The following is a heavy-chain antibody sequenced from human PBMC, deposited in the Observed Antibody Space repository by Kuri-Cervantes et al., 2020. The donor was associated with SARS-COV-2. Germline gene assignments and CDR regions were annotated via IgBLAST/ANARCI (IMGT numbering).Heavy chain of an antibody. CDR2: INHTGST. CDR1: GGSFSGYY. J-gene: IGHJ2*01. V-gene: IGHV4-34*01. CDR3: ARGCGEWLRYWYFDL. D-gene: IGHD3-10*01. Sequence: GSLRLSCGAYGGSFSGYYWSWIRQSPGKGLEWIGEINHTGSTKYNPSLKSRVTISVDTSKDQFSLKLSSVTAADTAVYYCARGCGEWLRYWYFDLWGRGTLVTVSS.